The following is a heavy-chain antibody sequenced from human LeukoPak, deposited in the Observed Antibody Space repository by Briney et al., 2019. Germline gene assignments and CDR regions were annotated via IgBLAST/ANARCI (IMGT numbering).Heavy chain of an antibody. CDR2: INSDGTSI. V-gene: IGHV3-74*01. CDR3: ARDRWNFDY. CDR1: GFTFSDYW. D-gene: IGHD4-23*01. J-gene: IGHJ4*02. Sequence: GGSPRLSCAASGFTFSDYWMHWVRQAPGKGLVWVSRINSDGTSISYADSVKGRFTISRDNAKNTLYLQMNSLRAEDSAVYYCARDRWNFDYWGQGTLVTVSS.